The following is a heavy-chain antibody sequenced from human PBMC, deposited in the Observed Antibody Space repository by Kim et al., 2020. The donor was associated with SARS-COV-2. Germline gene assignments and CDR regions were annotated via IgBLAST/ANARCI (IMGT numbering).Heavy chain of an antibody. D-gene: IGHD4-4*01. CDR2: IHTSGSS. CDR3: VRGTLDYSSYYYYYMDV. V-gene: IGHV4-4*07. J-gene: IGHJ6*03. Sequence: ETLSLTCTVSGDFISTYYWSWIRQPAGKGLEWIGRIHTSGSSNYNPSLKSRVTMSVDTSKNQFSLKLSSVTAADTAVYYCVRGTLDYSSYYYYYMDVW. CDR1: GDFISTYY.